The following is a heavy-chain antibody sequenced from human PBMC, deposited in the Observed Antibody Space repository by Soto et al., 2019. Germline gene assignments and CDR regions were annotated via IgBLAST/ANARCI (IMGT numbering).Heavy chain of an antibody. CDR3: ATGGTRYCSSTSCQSPFDP. D-gene: IGHD2-2*01. V-gene: IGHV1-24*01. CDR2: FDPEDGET. CDR1: RYTLTGLS. J-gene: IGHJ5*02. Sequence: ASVKVSCKVSRYTLTGLSMHWVRQAPGKGLEWMGGFDPEDGETIYAQKFQGRVTMTEDTSTDTAYMELSSLRSEDTAVYYCATGGTRYCSSTSCQSPFDPWGQGTLVTVSS.